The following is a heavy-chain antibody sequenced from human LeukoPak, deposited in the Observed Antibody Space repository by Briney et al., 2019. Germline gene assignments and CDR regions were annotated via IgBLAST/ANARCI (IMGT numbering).Heavy chain of an antibody. CDR3: ATLGGSGYYRPNDY. D-gene: IGHD3-3*01. J-gene: IGHJ4*02. V-gene: IGHV1-8*01. Sequence: GASVKVSCKASGYTFTSYDINWVRQATGQGLEWMGWMNPNSGNTGYAQKFQGRVTMTRNTSISTAYMELSSLRSEDTAVYYCATLGGSGYYRPNDYWGQGTLVTVSS. CDR2: MNPNSGNT. CDR1: GYTFTSYD.